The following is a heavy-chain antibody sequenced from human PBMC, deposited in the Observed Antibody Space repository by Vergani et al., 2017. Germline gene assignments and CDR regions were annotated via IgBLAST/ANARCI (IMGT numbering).Heavy chain of an antibody. Sequence: QVQLVESGGGVVQPGGSLRLSCAASGFTFSSYGMHWVCQAPGKGLEWVAFIRHDGSNKYYADSVKGRFTISRDNSKNTLYLKMNSLRAEDTAVYYCAKEVDYYGAGGCYKNWNYYYYGMDVWGQGTTVTVSS. CDR1: GFTFSSYG. CDR2: IRHDGSNK. D-gene: IGHD3-10*01. J-gene: IGHJ6*02. V-gene: IGHV3-30*02. CDR3: AKEVDYYGAGGCYKNWNYYYYGMDV.